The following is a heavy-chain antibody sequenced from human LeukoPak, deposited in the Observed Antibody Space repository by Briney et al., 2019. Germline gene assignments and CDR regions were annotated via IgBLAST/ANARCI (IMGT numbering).Heavy chain of an antibody. CDR2: INHSGST. J-gene: IGHJ4*02. D-gene: IGHD2-21*02. CDR3: TGGKPETVFDY. CDR1: GGSFSGYY. Sequence: SETLSLTCAVYGGSFSGYYWSWIRQSPGKGLEWIGEINHSGSTNYNPSLKSRVTISVDTSKNQFSLKLTSVTAADTAVYYCTGGKPETVFDYWGQGTLVTVSS. V-gene: IGHV4-34*01.